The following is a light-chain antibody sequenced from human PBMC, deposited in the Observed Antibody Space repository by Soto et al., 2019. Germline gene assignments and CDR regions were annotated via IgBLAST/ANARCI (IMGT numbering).Light chain of an antibody. CDR2: DVT. Sequence: QSALTQPASVSGSPGQSITISCTGTSSDVGGYNYVSWYQQHPVKAPKLMIYDVTNRPSGVSDRFSGSKSGNTASLTISGIQAEGEDDYYCSSYTSSSTPYVFGTGTKLTVL. CDR3: SSYTSSSTPYV. J-gene: IGLJ1*01. CDR1: SSDVGGYNY. V-gene: IGLV2-14*01.